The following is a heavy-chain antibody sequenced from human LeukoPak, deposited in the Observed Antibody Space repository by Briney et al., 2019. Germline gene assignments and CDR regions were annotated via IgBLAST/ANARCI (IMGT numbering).Heavy chain of an antibody. J-gene: IGHJ6*02. CDR3: ARENYGSGPAYYGVDV. CDR1: GGSISSSDYH. Sequence: SETLSLTCTVSGGSISSSDYHWTWIRQPPGKGLEWLGSTYHNPSLKSRVTISVDTSKNQFSLRLSSVTAADTAVYYCARENYGSGPAYYGVDVWGQGTTATVS. D-gene: IGHD3-10*01. CDR2: T. V-gene: IGHV4-30-4*01.